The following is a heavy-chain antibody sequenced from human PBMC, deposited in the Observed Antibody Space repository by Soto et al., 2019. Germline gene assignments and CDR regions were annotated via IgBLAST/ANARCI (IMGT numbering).Heavy chain of an antibody. V-gene: IGHV4-4*02. J-gene: IGHJ4*02. Sequence: QVQLQQSGPGLVKPSGTLSLTCAVSGGSISSSNWWSWVRQPPGKGLEWIGEIYHGGSTNYNPSLNSRGAISVEKTNNHFSLKLSSVTAAATAVYYCARASLITVTASFDYWGQGTLVAVSS. CDR3: ARASLITVTASFDY. D-gene: IGHD4-17*01. CDR1: GGSISSSNW. CDR2: IYHGGST.